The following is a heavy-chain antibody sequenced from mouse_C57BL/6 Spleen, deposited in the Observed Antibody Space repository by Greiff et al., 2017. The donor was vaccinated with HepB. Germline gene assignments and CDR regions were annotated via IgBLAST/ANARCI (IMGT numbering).Heavy chain of an antibody. V-gene: IGHV1-69*01. D-gene: IGHD1-1*01. CDR3: ARSGHYYGSSPNAMDY. Sequence: VQLQQPGAELVMPGASVKLSCKASGYTFTSYWMHWVKQRPGQGLEWIGEIDPSDSYTNYNQKFKGKSTLTVDKSSSTAYMQLSSLTSEDSAVYYCARSGHYYGSSPNAMDYWGQGTSVTVSS. J-gene: IGHJ4*01. CDR1: GYTFTSYW. CDR2: IDPSDSYT.